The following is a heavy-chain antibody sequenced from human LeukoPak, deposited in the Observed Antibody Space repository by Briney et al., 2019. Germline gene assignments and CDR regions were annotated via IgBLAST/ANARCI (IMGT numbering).Heavy chain of an antibody. CDR2: IVVGSGNT. D-gene: IGHD3-22*01. V-gene: IGHV1-58*02. CDR3: ARGGYDSSGYFGDDYYYYYMDV. J-gene: IGHJ6*03. CDR1: GFTFTSSA. Sequence: SVKVSCKASGFTFTSSAMQWVRQARGQRLEWIGWIVVGSGNTNYAQKFQERVTITRDMSTSTAYMELSSLRSEDTAVYYCARGGYDSSGYFGDDYYYYYMDVWGKGTTVTISS.